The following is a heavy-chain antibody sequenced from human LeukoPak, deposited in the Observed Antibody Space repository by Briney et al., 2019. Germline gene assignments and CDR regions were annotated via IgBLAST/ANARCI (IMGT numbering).Heavy chain of an antibody. Sequence: ASVKVSCKASGYTFTSYYMHWVRQAPGQGLDWMGIINPSGGSTSYAQKFQGRVTMTRDTSTSTVYMELSSLRSEDTAVYYCAREYCSGGSCYQGGYFDYWGQGTLVTVSS. CDR1: GYTFTSYY. CDR3: AREYCSGGSCYQGGYFDY. CDR2: INPSGGST. V-gene: IGHV1-46*01. J-gene: IGHJ4*02. D-gene: IGHD2-15*01.